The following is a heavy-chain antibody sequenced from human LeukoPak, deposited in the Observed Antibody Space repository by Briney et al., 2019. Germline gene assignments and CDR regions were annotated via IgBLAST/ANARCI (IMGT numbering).Heavy chain of an antibody. J-gene: IGHJ4*02. CDR3: AREGWTIAAAGTGYFDY. Sequence: VKVSCKASGGTFSSYAISWVRQAPGQGLEWMGRIIPILGIANYAQKFQGRVTITADKSTSTAYMELSSLRSEDTAVYYCAREGWTIAAAGTGYFDYWGQGTLVTVSS. V-gene: IGHV1-69*04. CDR1: GGTFSSYA. CDR2: IIPILGIA. D-gene: IGHD6-13*01.